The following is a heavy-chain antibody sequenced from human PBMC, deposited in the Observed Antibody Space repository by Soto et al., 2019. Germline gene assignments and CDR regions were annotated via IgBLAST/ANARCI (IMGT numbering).Heavy chain of an antibody. CDR2: ISAGGGNT. D-gene: IGHD2-2*01. CDR3: AKHSEYQLLSWFDP. Sequence: EVQLLESGGGLVQPGGSLRLSCAASGFSFSTYAMSWVRQAPGKGLEWVSGISAGGGNTFYADSVRGRFTISRDNSKNTLDLQMSSLRAEDTALYYCAKHSEYQLLSWFDPWGKGTLVTVSS. V-gene: IGHV3-23*01. CDR1: GFSFSTYA. J-gene: IGHJ5*02.